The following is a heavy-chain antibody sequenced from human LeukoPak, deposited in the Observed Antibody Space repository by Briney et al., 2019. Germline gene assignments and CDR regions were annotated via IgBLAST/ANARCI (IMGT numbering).Heavy chain of an antibody. CDR2: IYDSGRT. Sequence: SETLSLTCTVSGGSISSSGYYWGWIRQPPGKGLEWIGSIYDSGRTYYNPSLKSRVTISVDTSKSQLSLKLSSVTAADTAVYYCARYRSAYYYDFDYWGQGTLVTVSS. CDR1: GGSISSSGYY. D-gene: IGHD3-22*01. V-gene: IGHV4-39*01. J-gene: IGHJ4*02. CDR3: ARYRSAYYYDFDY.